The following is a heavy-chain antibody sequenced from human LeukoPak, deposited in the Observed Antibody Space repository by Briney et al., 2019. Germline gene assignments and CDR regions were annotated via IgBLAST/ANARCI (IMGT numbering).Heavy chain of an antibody. CDR1: GFTFSSYS. Sequence: GGSLRLSCAASGFTFSSYSMNWVRQAPGKGLEWVSSISSSISYIYYADSVKGRFTISRDNAKNSLYLQMNSLRAEDTAVYYCARGLGYSSGWLTYYYYGMDVWGKGTTVTVSS. V-gene: IGHV3-21*01. CDR2: ISSSISYI. D-gene: IGHD6-19*01. J-gene: IGHJ6*04. CDR3: ARGLGYSSGWLTYYYYGMDV.